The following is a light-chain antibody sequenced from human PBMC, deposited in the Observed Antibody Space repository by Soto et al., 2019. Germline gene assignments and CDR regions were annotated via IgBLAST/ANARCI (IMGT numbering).Light chain of an antibody. V-gene: IGLV2-14*01. CDR1: SSDDGGYNF. Sequence: QSVLTQPASVSGSPGQSITISCTGTSSDDGGYNFVSWYQQHPGKVPRLIMYEVSNRPSGVSNRFSGSKSGNTASLTISGLQAEDEADYYCSSYTSTSTREVFGGGTKLTVL. CDR3: SSYTSTSTREV. CDR2: EVS. J-gene: IGLJ2*01.